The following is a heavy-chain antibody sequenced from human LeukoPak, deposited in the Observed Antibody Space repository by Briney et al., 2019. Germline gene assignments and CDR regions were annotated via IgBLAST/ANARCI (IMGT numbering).Heavy chain of an antibody. Sequence: GGSLRLSCAASGFTFSSYAMNWVRQAPGKGLEWVSFISGSGDTTYYAGSVKGRFTISRDSSKNTLYLQMNSLRAEDTAVYYCGGSGSYYTPSYYWGQGTLVTVSS. CDR1: GFTFSSYA. CDR3: GGSGSYYTPSYY. CDR2: ISGSGDTT. J-gene: IGHJ4*02. D-gene: IGHD3-10*01. V-gene: IGHV3-23*01.